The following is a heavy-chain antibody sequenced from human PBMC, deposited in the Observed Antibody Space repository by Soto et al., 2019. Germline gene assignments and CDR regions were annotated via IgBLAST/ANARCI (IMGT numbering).Heavy chain of an antibody. CDR1: GVTFSSYS. CDR2: ISSSSSYI. J-gene: IGHJ4*02. Sequence: PGGSLRLSCAASGVTFSSYSMNWARQAPGKGLEWVSSISSSSSYIYYADSVKGRFTISRDNAKNSLYLQMNSLRAEDTAVYYCARGVVITRYDYWGQGTLVTVSS. D-gene: IGHD3-10*01. CDR3: ARGVVITRYDY. V-gene: IGHV3-21*01.